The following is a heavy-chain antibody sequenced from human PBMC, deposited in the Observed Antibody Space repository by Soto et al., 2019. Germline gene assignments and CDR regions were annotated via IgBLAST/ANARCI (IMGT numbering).Heavy chain of an antibody. D-gene: IGHD3-16*02. CDR2: IYYSGST. Sequence: SETLSLTCTVSGGSIISYYWSWIRQPPGKGLEWIGYIYYSGSTNYNPSLKSRVTISVDTSKNQFSLKLSSVTAADTAVYYCARRIMITFGGVIVRDAFDIWGQGTMVTVSS. CDR1: GGSIISYY. CDR3: ARRIMITFGGVIVRDAFDI. J-gene: IGHJ3*02. V-gene: IGHV4-59*01.